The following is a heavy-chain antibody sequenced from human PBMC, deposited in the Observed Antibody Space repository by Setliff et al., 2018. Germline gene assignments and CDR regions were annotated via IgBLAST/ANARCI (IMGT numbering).Heavy chain of an antibody. CDR2: IYYSGST. D-gene: IGHD3-3*01. J-gene: IGHJ6*02. V-gene: IGHV4-39*01. CDR3: AGAREENFWSGDYYYYGMDV. CDR1: GGSISSSSYY. Sequence: TSETLSLTCTVSGGSISSSSYYWGWIRQPPGKGLEWIGSIYYSGSTYYNPSLKSRVTISVDTSKNQFSLKLSSVTAADTAVYYCAGAREENFWSGDYYYYGMDVWGQGTTVTVSS.